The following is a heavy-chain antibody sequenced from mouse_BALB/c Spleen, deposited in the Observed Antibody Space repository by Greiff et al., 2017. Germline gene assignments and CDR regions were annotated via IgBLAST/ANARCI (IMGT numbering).Heavy chain of an antibody. V-gene: IGHV5-12-2*01. D-gene: IGHD3-1*01. CDR3: ARHGLRAMDY. J-gene: IGHJ4*01. CDR2: ISNGGGST. Sequence: DVKLVESGGGLVQPGGSLKLSCAASGFTFSSYTMSWVRQTPEKRLEWVAYISNGGGSTYYPDTVKGRFTISRDNAKNTLYLQMSSLKSEDTAMYYCARHGLRAMDYWGQGTSVTVSS. CDR1: GFTFSSYT.